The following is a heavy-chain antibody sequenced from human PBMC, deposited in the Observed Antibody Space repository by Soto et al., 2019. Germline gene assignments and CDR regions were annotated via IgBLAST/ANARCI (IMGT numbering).Heavy chain of an antibody. V-gene: IGHV2-5*02. J-gene: IGHJ4*02. CDR3: AHRSRGYAYYFDQ. D-gene: IGHD5-12*01. CDR1: GFSLSTRGVG. Sequence: QITLKESGPTLVKPTQTLTLTCSFSGFSLSTRGVGVGWIRQPPGKALEWLALIFWDDDKWYSPSLRSRLTITADTSKNQVVITITNMDPVDTATYYCAHRSRGYAYYFDQWGQGTLVTVSS. CDR2: IFWDDDK.